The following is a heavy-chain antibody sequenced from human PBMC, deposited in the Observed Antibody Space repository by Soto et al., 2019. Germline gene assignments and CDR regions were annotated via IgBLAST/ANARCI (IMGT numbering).Heavy chain of an antibody. CDR3: ARVPYSSSLYYYYGMDV. Sequence: SVKVSCKASGGTFSNYAISWVRQAPGQGLEWMGGIIPIFGTANYAQKFQGRVTITADESTSTAYMELSSLRSEDTAVYYCARVPYSSSLYYYYGMDVWGQGTTVTVSS. V-gene: IGHV1-69*13. CDR2: IIPIFGTA. CDR1: GGTFSNYA. D-gene: IGHD6-6*01. J-gene: IGHJ6*02.